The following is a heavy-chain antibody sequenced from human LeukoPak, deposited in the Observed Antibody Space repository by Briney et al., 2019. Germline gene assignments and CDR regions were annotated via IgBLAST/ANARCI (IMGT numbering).Heavy chain of an antibody. Sequence: GGSLRLSCAASGFTFSSYAMSWVRQAPGKGLEWVSAISGSGGSTYYADSVKGRFTISRDNSKNTLYLQMNSLRAEDTAVYYCAKVYGDPYATYYFDYWGQGTLVTVSS. D-gene: IGHD5-12*01. CDR1: GFTFSSYA. CDR3: AKVYGDPYATYYFDY. V-gene: IGHV3-23*01. J-gene: IGHJ4*02. CDR2: ISGSGGST.